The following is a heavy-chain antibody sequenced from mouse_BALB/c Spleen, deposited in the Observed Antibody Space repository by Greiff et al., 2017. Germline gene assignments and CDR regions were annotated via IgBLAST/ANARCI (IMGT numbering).Heavy chain of an antibody. J-gene: IGHJ3*01. CDR1: GYTFTSYW. CDR2: IYPGDGDT. CDR3: ASYYDYDGFAY. Sequence: VKLVESGAELARPGASVKLSCKASGYTFTSYWMQWVKQRPGQGLEWIGAIYPGDGDTRYTQKFKGKATLTADKSSSTAYMQLSSLASEDSAVYYCASYYDYDGFAYWGQGTLVTVSA. D-gene: IGHD2-4*01. V-gene: IGHV1-87*01.